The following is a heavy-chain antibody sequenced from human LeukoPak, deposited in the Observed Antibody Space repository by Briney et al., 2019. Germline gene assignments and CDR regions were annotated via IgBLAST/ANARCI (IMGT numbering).Heavy chain of an antibody. CDR2: IKQDGSEK. CDR3: ARDSRGAFDY. D-gene: IGHD3-10*01. CDR1: GFTFSRYW. Sequence: GGSLRLSCAASGFTFSRYWMSWVRQAPGKGLAGVANIKQDGSEKYYVDSVKGRFTISRDNAKNSLYLQMNSLRAEDTAVYYCARDSRGAFDYWGQGTLVTVSS. J-gene: IGHJ4*02. V-gene: IGHV3-7*01.